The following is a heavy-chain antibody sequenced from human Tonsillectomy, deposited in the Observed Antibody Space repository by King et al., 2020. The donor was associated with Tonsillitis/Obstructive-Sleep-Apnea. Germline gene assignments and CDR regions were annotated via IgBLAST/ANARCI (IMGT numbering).Heavy chain of an antibody. D-gene: IGHD6-6*01. CDR1: GGSISSSTYY. CDR2: IHYSGST. Sequence: QLQESGPGLVKPSETLSLTCTVSGGSISSSTYYWGWIRQPPGKGLGWIGSIHYSGSTYYNPSLKSRVTISLDTSKNQFSLQLSSVTAADRAVYYCAREGEYSRPNYFDFWRQGPLVTVSS. CDR3: AREGEYSRPNYFDF. V-gene: IGHV4-39*02. J-gene: IGHJ4*02.